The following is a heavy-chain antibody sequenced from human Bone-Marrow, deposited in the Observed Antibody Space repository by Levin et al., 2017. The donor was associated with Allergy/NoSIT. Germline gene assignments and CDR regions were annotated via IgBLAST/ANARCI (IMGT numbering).Heavy chain of an antibody. V-gene: IGHV3-30*18. J-gene: IGHJ4*02. CDR1: GFTFSSYG. Sequence: GGSLRLSCAASGFTFSSYGMHWVRQAPGKGLEWVAVISYDGSNKYYADSVKGRFTISRDNSKNTLYLQMNSLRAEDTAVYYCAKDSGASGSYRGGGCFDYWGQGTLVTVSS. CDR2: ISYDGSNK. D-gene: IGHD1-26*01. CDR3: AKDSGASGSYRGGGCFDY.